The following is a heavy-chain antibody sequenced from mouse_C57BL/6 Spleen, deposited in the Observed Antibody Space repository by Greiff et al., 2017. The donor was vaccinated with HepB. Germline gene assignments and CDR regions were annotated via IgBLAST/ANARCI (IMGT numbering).Heavy chain of an antibody. CDR2: IYPGSGNT. J-gene: IGHJ4*01. Sequence: QVTLKVSGAELVRPGASVKLSCKASGYTFTDYYINWVKQRPGQGLEWIARIYPGSGNTYYNEKFKGKATLTAEKSSSTAYMQLSSLTSEDSAVYFCARDSAYYSNGYAMDYWGQGTSVTVSS. CDR1: GYTFTDYY. CDR3: ARDSAYYSNGYAMDY. V-gene: IGHV1-76*01. D-gene: IGHD2-5*01.